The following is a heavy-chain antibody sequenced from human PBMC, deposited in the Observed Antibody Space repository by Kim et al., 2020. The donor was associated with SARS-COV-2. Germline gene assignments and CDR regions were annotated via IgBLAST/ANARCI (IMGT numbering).Heavy chain of an antibody. V-gene: IGHV3-30*18. CDR1: GFTFSSYG. CDR3: AKGGPSDTMVRVKHPPGDY. Sequence: GGSLRLSCAASGFTFSSYGMHWVRQAPGKGLEWVAVISYDGSTKYYADSVKGRFTISRDNSKNTLYLQMKSLRAEDTAVYYCAKGGPSDTMVRVKHPPGDYWGQGTLVTVSS. CDR2: ISYDGSTK. J-gene: IGHJ4*02. D-gene: IGHD3-10*01.